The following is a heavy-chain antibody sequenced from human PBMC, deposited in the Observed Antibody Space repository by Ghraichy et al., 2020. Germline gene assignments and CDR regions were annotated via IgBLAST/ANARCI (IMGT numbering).Heavy chain of an antibody. D-gene: IGHD3-3*01. CDR2: IKQDGSEK. CDR3: ARPYYDFWSGYYPFDY. V-gene: IGHV3-7*03. Sequence: GESLRLSCAASGFTFSSYWMSWVRQAPGKGLEWVANIKQDGSEKYYVDSVKGRFTISRDNAKNSLYLQMNSLRAEDTAVYYCARPYYDFWSGYYPFDYWGQGTLVTVSS. J-gene: IGHJ4*02. CDR1: GFTFSSYW.